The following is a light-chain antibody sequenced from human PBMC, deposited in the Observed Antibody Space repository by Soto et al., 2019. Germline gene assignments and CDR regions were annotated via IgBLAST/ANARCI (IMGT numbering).Light chain of an antibody. V-gene: IGKV3-20*01. CDR3: QQYDSSPKT. CDR1: QSISSNY. CDR2: GAS. Sequence: EIVLTQSPGTLSLSPGERATLSCWASQSISSNYLAWYQQKPGQPPRLLISGASTRATGIPARFSGSGSGTEFTLTISSLQSEDFAVYYCQQYDSSPKTFGQGTKVDIK. J-gene: IGKJ1*01.